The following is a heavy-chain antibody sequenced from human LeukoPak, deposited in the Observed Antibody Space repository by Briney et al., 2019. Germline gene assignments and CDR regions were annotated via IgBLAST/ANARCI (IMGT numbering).Heavy chain of an antibody. D-gene: IGHD2-2*01. J-gene: IGHJ4*02. CDR3: ARNRRTLGYCSSTSCQPGFFDY. CDR2: INPSGGST. CDR1: GYTFTSYY. Sequence: GASVKVSCKASGYTFTSYYMHWVRQAPGQGLEWMGIINPSGGSTSYAQKFQGRVTITADESTSTAYMELSSLRSEDTAVYYCARNRRTLGYCSSTSCQPGFFDYWGQGTLVTVSS. V-gene: IGHV1-46*01.